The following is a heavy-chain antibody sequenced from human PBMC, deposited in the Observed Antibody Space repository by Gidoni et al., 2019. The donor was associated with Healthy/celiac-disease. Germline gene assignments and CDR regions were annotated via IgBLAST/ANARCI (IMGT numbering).Heavy chain of an antibody. D-gene: IGHD3-3*01. J-gene: IGHJ4*02. CDR2: ISGSGGST. Sequence: EVQLFESGGGLVQPGGSLRLSCAASRFTFSRYAMSWVRQAPGKGLELVSAISGSGGSTYYADAVKGRFTISRDNSKNTLYLQMNSLRAEDTAVYYCAKAQKPYDFWSGYYCWGQGTLVTVSS. V-gene: IGHV3-23*01. CDR3: AKAQKPYDFWSGYYC. CDR1: RFTFSRYA.